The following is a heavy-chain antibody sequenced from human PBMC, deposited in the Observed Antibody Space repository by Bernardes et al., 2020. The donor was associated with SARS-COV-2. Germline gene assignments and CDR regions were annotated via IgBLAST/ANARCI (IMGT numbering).Heavy chain of an antibody. J-gene: IGHJ6*02. V-gene: IGHV3-23*01. Sequence: GGSLRLSCAASGFTFSSYAMSWVRQAPGKGQEWVSAISGSGGSTYYADSVKGRFTISRDNSKNTLYLQMNSLRAEDTAVYYCAKQYGDYPIYYYYGMDVWGQGTTVTVSS. CDR1: GFTFSSYA. CDR3: AKQYGDYPIYYYYGMDV. CDR2: ISGSGGST. D-gene: IGHD4-17*01.